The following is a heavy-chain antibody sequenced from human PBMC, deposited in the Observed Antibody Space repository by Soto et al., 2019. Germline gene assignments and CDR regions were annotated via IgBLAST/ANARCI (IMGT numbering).Heavy chain of an antibody. CDR2: ISYDGSNK. CDR3: AKGYCSSTSCPTGY. D-gene: IGHD2-2*01. CDR1: GFTFSSYG. V-gene: IGHV3-30*18. J-gene: IGHJ4*02. Sequence: GGSLRLSCAASGFTFSSYGMHWVRQAPGKGLEWVAVISYDGSNKYYADSVKGRFTISRDNSKNTLYLQMNSLRAEDTAVYYGAKGYCSSTSCPTGYWGQGTLVTVSS.